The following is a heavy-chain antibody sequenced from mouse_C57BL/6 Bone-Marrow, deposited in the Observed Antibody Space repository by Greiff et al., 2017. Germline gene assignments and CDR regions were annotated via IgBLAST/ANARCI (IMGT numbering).Heavy chain of an antibody. Sequence: EVKLMESGAELVKPGASVKLSCTASGFNIKDYYMHWVKQRTEQGLEWIGRIAPEDGETKYAPKFQGKATITADTSSNTAYLQLSSLTSEDTAVYYCAGHYYGSSWYFDVWGTGTTVTVSS. CDR2: IAPEDGET. CDR1: GFNIKDYY. V-gene: IGHV14-2*01. CDR3: AGHYYGSSWYFDV. D-gene: IGHD1-1*01. J-gene: IGHJ1*03.